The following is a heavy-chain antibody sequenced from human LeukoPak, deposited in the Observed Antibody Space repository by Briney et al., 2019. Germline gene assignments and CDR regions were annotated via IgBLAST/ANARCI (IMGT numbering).Heavy chain of an antibody. J-gene: IGHJ2*01. CDR3: ARADGYNSPATWYFDL. D-gene: IGHD5-24*01. V-gene: IGHV3-64*01. Sequence: PGGSLRLSCAASGFTFSSYAMHWVRQAPGKGLEYVSAISSNGGSTYYANSVKGRFTISRDNSKNTLYLQMGSLRAEDMAVYYCARADGYNSPATWYFDLWGRGTLVTVSS. CDR2: ISSNGGST. CDR1: GFTFSSYA.